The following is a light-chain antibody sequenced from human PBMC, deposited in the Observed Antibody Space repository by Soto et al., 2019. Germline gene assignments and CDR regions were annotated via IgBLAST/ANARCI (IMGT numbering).Light chain of an antibody. Sequence: DIQLTQSPSFLSASVGDRVTITCRASQGISTYLDWYQQKPGKAPKLLIYAASTLQSGVPSRFRGSVSGTEFTLTISSLQPDDFETYYCQQYTSYPWTFGQGTKVDIK. J-gene: IGKJ1*01. CDR3: QQYTSYPWT. CDR2: AAS. V-gene: IGKV1-9*01. CDR1: QGISTY.